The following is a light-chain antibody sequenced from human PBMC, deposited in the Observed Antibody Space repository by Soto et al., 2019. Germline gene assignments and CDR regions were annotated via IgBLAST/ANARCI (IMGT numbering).Light chain of an antibody. J-gene: IGLJ3*02. CDR3: GTWDSSLSAAV. V-gene: IGLV1-51*01. Sequence: QSVLTQPPSVSAAPGQKVTISCSGSSSNIGNNYVSWYQQLPGTAPKLLLYDNNKRPSGIPDRFSGSKSGTSATLGITVLQTGDEADYYCGTWDSSLSAAVFGGGTKLTVL. CDR2: DNN. CDR1: SSNIGNNY.